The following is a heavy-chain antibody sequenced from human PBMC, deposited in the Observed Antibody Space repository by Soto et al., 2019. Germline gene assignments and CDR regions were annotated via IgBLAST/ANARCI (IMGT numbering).Heavy chain of an antibody. CDR3: AKGRGYCTSTSCYVGSDY. CDR1: GFTFSSYA. CDR2: ISGSGGST. J-gene: IGHJ4*02. D-gene: IGHD2-2*01. V-gene: IGHV3-23*01. Sequence: EVQLLESGGGLVQPGGSLRLSCAASGFTFSSYAMSWVRQAPGKGLEWVSAISGSGGSTYYADSVKGRFTISRDNSKNTLYLQMISLRAEDTAGYSCAKGRGYCTSTSCYVGSDYWGQGTLVTVSS.